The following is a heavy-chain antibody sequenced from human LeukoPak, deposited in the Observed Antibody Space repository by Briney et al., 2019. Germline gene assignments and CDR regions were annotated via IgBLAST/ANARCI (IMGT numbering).Heavy chain of an antibody. Sequence: SETLSLTCTVSGGSISSSSYYWGWIRQPPGKGLEWIGSIYYSGSTYYNPSLKSRVTISVDTSRNQFSLNLSSMTAADTAMYYCARHQDTGNYERAFDIWGLGTMVTVSS. CDR2: IYYSGST. CDR1: GGSISSSSYY. D-gene: IGHD1-7*01. J-gene: IGHJ3*02. CDR3: ARHQDTGNYERAFDI. V-gene: IGHV4-39*01.